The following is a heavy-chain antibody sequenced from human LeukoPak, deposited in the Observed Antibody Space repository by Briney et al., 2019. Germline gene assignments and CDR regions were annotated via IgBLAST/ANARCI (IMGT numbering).Heavy chain of an antibody. V-gene: IGHV3-7*01. J-gene: IGHJ5*02. CDR1: GFTFSSYW. Sequence: QPGGSLRLSCAASGFTFSSYWMSWVRQAPGKGLEWVANIKQDGSEKYYVDSVKGRFTISRDNAKNSLYPQMNSLRAEDTAVYYCARDRYYDFWSGQNWFDPWGQGTLVTVSS. D-gene: IGHD3-3*01. CDR3: ARDRYYDFWSGQNWFDP. CDR2: IKQDGSEK.